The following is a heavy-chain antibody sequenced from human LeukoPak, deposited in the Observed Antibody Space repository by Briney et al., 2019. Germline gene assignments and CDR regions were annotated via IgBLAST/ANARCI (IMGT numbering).Heavy chain of an antibody. CDR3: ARIGSPGVAYYGMDV. V-gene: IGHV3-66*02. Sequence: PGGSLRLSCAASGFTVGNTYMSWVRQAPGKGLEWVSVIHDGGTTYYAASVEGRFTIARDNSRNTLSLQMNSLTTEDTAVYYCARIGSPGVAYYGMDVWGPGTTVTVSS. CDR2: IHDGGTT. CDR1: GFTVGNTY. D-gene: IGHD3-3*01. J-gene: IGHJ6*02.